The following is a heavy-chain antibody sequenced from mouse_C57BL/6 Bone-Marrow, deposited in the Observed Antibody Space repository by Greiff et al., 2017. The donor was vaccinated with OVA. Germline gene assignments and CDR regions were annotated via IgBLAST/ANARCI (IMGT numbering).Heavy chain of an antibody. D-gene: IGHD2-5*01. J-gene: IGHJ4*01. CDR3: AREGHYYSNYEGAMDY. V-gene: IGHV1-81*01. Sequence: VQLQQSGAELARPGASVKLSCKASGYTFTSYGISWVKQRTGQGLAWIGEIYPRSGNTYYNEKFKGKATLTADKSSSTAYMELRSLTSEDTAVYYCAREGHYYSNYEGAMDYWGQGTSVTVSS. CDR1: GYTFTSYG. CDR2: IYPRSGNT.